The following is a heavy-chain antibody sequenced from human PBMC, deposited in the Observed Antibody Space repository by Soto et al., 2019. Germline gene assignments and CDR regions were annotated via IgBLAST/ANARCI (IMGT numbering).Heavy chain of an antibody. V-gene: IGHV3-23*01. CDR3: AKYKGRDDDEYSSSSYAFDI. J-gene: IGHJ3*02. CDR1: GFTFSSYA. D-gene: IGHD6-6*01. CDR2: ISGSGGST. Sequence: GGSLRLSCAASGFTFSSYAMSWVRQAPGKGLEWVSAISGSGGSTYYADSVKGRFTISRDNSKNTLYLQMNSLRAEDTAVYYCAKYKGRDDDEYSSSSYAFDIWGQGTMVTVSS.